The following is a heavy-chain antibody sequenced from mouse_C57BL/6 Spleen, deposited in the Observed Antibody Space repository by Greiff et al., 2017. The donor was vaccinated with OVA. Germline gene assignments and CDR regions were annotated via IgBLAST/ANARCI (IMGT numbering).Heavy chain of an antibody. CDR3: ARTGSNYAAWFAY. V-gene: IGHV5-17*01. CDR2: ISSGSSTI. Sequence: EVHLVESGGGLVKPGGSLKLSCAASGFTFSDYGMHWVRQAPEKGLEWVAYISSGSSTIYYADTVKGRFTISRDNAKNTLFLQMTSLRSEDTAMYYCARTGSNYAAWFAYWGQGTLVTVSA. J-gene: IGHJ3*01. D-gene: IGHD2-5*01. CDR1: GFTFSDYG.